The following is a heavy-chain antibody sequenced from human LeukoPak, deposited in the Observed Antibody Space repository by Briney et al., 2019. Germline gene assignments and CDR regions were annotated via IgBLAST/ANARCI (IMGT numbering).Heavy chain of an antibody. J-gene: IGHJ5*02. CDR1: GYTFTGYY. Sequence: ASAKVSCKASGYTFTGYYMHWVRQAPGQGLEWMGWINPNSGGTNYAQKFQGRVTMTRDTSISTAYMELSRLRSDDTAVYYCARDHDRRYCSSTSCYMRGNWFDPWGQGTLVTVSS. CDR3: ARDHDRRYCSSTSCYMRGNWFDP. CDR2: INPNSGGT. D-gene: IGHD2-2*02. V-gene: IGHV1-2*02.